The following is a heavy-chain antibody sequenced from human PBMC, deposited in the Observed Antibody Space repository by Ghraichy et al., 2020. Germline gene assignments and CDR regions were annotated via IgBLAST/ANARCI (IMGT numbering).Heavy chain of an antibody. J-gene: IGHJ4*02. D-gene: IGHD3-22*01. V-gene: IGHV4-61*02. CDR2: IYTSGST. CDR1: GGSINSGSYY. CDR3: ARHYDTSGPFDY. Sequence: SETLSLTCTVSGGSINSGSYYWSWIRQPAGKGLEWIGRIYTSGSTNYNPSLKSRVTISVDTSKTQFSLKLSSVTAADTAVYYCARHYDTSGPFDYWGQGTLVTVSS.